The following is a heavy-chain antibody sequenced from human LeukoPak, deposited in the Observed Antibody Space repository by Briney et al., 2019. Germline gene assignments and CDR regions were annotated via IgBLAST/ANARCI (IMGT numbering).Heavy chain of an antibody. D-gene: IGHD3-22*01. Sequence: PGGSLRLSCAASGFTFSNAWMSWVRQAPGKGLEWVGRIKSKTDGGTTDYAAPVKGRFTISRDDSKNTLYLQMNSPKTEDTAVYYCTTAHYYDSSGDVDYWGQGTLVTVSS. V-gene: IGHV3-15*01. CDR1: GFTFSNAW. CDR3: TTAHYYDSSGDVDY. CDR2: IKSKTDGGTT. J-gene: IGHJ4*02.